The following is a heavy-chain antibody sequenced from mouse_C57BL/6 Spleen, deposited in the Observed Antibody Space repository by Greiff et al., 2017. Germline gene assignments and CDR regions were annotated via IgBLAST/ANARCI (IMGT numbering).Heavy chain of an antibody. D-gene: IGHD2-3*01. CDR1: GYTFTDYY. V-gene: IGHV1-26*01. CDR2: INPNNGGT. J-gene: IGHJ3*01. Sequence: EVQLQQSGPELVKPGASVKISCKASGYTFTDYYMNWVKQSHGKSLEWIGDINPNNGGTSYNQKFKGKATLTVDKSSSTAYMELRSLTSEDSAVYYCARHYDGYYTGEFAYWGQGTLVTVSA. CDR3: ARHYDGYYTGEFAY.